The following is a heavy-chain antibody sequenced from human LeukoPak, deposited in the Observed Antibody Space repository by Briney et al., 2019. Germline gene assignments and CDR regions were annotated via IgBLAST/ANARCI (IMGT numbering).Heavy chain of an antibody. V-gene: IGHV4-34*01. D-gene: IGHD3-3*01. CDR2: INHSGST. CDR1: GGSFSGYY. Sequence: SETLSLTCAVYGGSFSGYYWSWIRQPPGKGLEWIGEINHSGSTNYNPSLKSRVTISVDTSKNQFSLKLSSVTAADTAVYYCSSGYDLSYFDYWGQGTLVTVSS. J-gene: IGHJ4*02. CDR3: SSGYDLSYFDY.